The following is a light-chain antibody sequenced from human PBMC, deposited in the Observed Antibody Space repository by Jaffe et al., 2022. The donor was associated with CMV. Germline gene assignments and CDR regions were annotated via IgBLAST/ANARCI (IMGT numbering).Light chain of an antibody. J-gene: IGLJ3*02. CDR3: LLYYGGAQPWV. V-gene: IGLV7-43*01. CDR1: AGPVTSAYY. CDR2: NTN. Sequence: QTVVTQEPSLTVSPGGTVTLTCASSAGPVTSAYYPSWFQQNPGQAPRALIYNTNNRHSWAPARFSGSLLGGKAALTLSAVQPEDEAEYYCLLYYGGAQPWVFGGGTKLTVL.